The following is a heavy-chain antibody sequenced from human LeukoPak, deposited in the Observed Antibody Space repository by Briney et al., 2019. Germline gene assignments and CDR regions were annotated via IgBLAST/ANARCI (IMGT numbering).Heavy chain of an antibody. D-gene: IGHD2/OR15-2a*01. J-gene: IGHJ3*02. CDR2: INLNGGGT. CDR1: GYTFTAYY. Sequence: ASVKVSCKASGYTFTAYYIHWVRQAPGQGLEWMGWINLNGGGTSYAQKFQGRVTMTRDTSITTAYMNLSRLTSDDTAVYYCAGPLSTIWNSFDIWGQGTMVTVSP. V-gene: IGHV1-2*02. CDR3: AGPLSTIWNSFDI.